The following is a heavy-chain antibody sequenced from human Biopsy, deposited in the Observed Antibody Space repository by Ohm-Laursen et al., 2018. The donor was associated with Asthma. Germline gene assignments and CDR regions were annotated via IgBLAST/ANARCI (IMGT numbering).Heavy chain of an antibody. CDR3: ARTFHFRSPYHAEHYQL. J-gene: IGHJ1*01. D-gene: IGHD3-3*02. CDR1: GFAFRDFN. Sequence: SLRLSCAASGFAFRDFNINWVRQAPGKGLQWIASINSAGSYIYYADSVKGRFTISRDNAKNSLFLQMNNLRAEDTAVYYCARTFHFRSPYHAEHYQLWGQGTLVTVPS. V-gene: IGHV3-21*01. CDR2: INSAGSYI.